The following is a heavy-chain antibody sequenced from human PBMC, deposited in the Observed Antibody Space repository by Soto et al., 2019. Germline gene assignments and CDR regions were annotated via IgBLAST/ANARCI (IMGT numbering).Heavy chain of an antibody. Sequence: ASVKVSCKASGYTFTSYYMHWVRQAPGQGLEWMGIINPSGGSTSYAQKFQGRVTMTRDTSTSTVYMELSSLRSEDTAVYYCARNDYWNDGPPHYGLAVWGQGTTVTVSS. J-gene: IGHJ6*02. D-gene: IGHD1-1*01. CDR2: INPSGGST. V-gene: IGHV1-46*01. CDR3: ARNDYWNDGPPHYGLAV. CDR1: GYTFTSYY.